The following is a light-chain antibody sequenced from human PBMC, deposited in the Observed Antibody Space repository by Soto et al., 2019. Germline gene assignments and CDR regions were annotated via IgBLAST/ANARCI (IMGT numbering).Light chain of an antibody. CDR2: KAS. J-gene: IGKJ2*01. CDR3: QQYNSYLYS. Sequence: DIQMTQSPSTLSASVGDRATITCRASQSVNSRLDWYQQKPGKAPKLLIYKASSLESGVPSRFSGSGPGTEFTLTISSLQPDDFATYYCQQYNSYLYSFGQGTKV. CDR1: QSVNSR. V-gene: IGKV1-5*03.